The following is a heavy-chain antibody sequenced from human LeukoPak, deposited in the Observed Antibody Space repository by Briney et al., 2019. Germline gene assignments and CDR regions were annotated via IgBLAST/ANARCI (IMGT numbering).Heavy chain of an antibody. J-gene: IGHJ4*02. Sequence: GASLKISCKASGYSFTTYWIGWVRQLPGKGLEWMGIIYPADSDIRYSPSFQGQVTISADKSISTAYLQWSSLKASDTAMYYCARHGTTVVPFDYWGQGTLVTVSA. CDR3: ARHGTTVVPFDY. CDR2: IYPADSDI. V-gene: IGHV5-51*01. CDR1: GYSFTTYW. D-gene: IGHD4-23*01.